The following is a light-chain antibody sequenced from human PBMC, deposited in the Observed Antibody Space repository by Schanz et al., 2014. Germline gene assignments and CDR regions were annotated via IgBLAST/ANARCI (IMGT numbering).Light chain of an antibody. CDR3: SSYTNINTPQYV. J-gene: IGLJ1*01. CDR1: SSDIGAHNY. Sequence: QSALTQPASVSGSPGQSITIFCTGTSSDIGAHNYVSWYQQHPGKAPKLIVYDVHDRPSGVSYRFSGSKSGYTASLTISGLQVEDGADYYCSSYTNINTPQYVFGTGTKVTVL. CDR2: DVH. V-gene: IGLV2-14*03.